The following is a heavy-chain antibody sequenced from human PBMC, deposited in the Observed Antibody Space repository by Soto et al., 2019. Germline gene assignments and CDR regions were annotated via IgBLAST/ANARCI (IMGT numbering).Heavy chain of an antibody. D-gene: IGHD1-1*01. CDR3: AKNGQPYYYYYGMDV. Sequence: ASVKVSCKASGYTFSRYGISWVRQAPGQGLEWMGWISGYNGDTNYAQKFQGRVSMTIDTSTETAYMELRSLTSDDTALYYCAKNGQPYYYYYGMDVWGQGTTVTVSS. CDR2: ISGYNGDT. CDR1: GYTFSRYG. V-gene: IGHV1-18*01. J-gene: IGHJ6*02.